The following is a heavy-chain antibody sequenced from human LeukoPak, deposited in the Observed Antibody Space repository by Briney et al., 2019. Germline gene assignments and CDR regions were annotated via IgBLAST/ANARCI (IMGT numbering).Heavy chain of an antibody. CDR2: IRGRGASK. J-gene: IGHJ4*02. CDR1: GLTFNNYA. Sequence: GGSLRLSCAVYGLTFNNYAMSWVRQAPGKGLEWVSGIRGRGASKYYADSLKGRFTISRDNSKNTLYLQMNSLRAEDTAVYYCAKGVVVAPDVTPFDYWGQGTLVTVSS. V-gene: IGHV3-23*01. D-gene: IGHD2-2*01. CDR3: AKGVVVAPDVTPFDY.